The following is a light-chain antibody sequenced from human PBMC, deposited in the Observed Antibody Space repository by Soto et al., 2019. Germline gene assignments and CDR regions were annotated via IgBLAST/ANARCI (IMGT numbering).Light chain of an antibody. J-gene: IGKJ1*01. CDR1: QSINTC. CDR3: QQHESYPRT. V-gene: IGKV1-5*03. CDR2: TAS. Sequence: DIQMTQSPSTLSASVGDRVTITCRASQSINTCLAWYQQKPGKAPRLLIYTASSLESGVTSRFSGSGSGTEFTLTISSLQPDDFATYYCQQHESYPRTFGQGTKVEIK.